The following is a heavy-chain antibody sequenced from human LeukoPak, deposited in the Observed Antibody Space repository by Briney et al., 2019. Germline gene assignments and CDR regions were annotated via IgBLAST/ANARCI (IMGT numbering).Heavy chain of an antibody. CDR3: ARDLRDYYGMDV. Sequence: GGSLRLSCAASGFTFRSYWMHWVRKAPGKGLVWVSRINSDGSSTSYADSVKRRFTISRDNAKNTLYLQMNSLRAEDTAVYYCARDLRDYYGMDVWGQGTTVTVSS. J-gene: IGHJ6*02. CDR1: GFTFRSYW. V-gene: IGHV3-74*01. CDR2: INSDGSST.